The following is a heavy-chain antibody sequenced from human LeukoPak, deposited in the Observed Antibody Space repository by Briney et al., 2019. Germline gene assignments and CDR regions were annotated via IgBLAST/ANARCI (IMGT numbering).Heavy chain of an antibody. CDR3: ARLIAGFVVVPAADFDY. D-gene: IGHD2-2*01. J-gene: IGHJ4*02. CDR1: GGSISIRSYY. CDR2: IYTRGST. Sequence: SETLFLTCTVSGGSISIRSYYWSWIRQLAGKGLEWIGRIYTRGSTNYNPSLKSRVTISVVQSKNQFSLTLSSVTAADTALYYCARLIAGFVVVPAADFDYWGQGTLVTVSS. V-gene: IGHV4-61*02.